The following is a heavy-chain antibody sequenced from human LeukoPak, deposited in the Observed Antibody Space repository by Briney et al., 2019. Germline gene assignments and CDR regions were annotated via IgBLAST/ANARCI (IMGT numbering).Heavy chain of an antibody. D-gene: IGHD3-22*01. CDR3: ARGRWFYDSSGYYQNGVPDY. CDR2: IYPGDSDT. Sequence: GESLKISCKGSGYSFTSYWIGWVRQMPGKGLEWMGIIYPGDSDTRYSPSFQGQVTISADKSISTAYLQWSSLKASDTAMYYCARGRWFYDSSGYYQNGVPDYWGQGTLVTVSS. V-gene: IGHV5-51*01. J-gene: IGHJ4*02. CDR1: GYSFTSYW.